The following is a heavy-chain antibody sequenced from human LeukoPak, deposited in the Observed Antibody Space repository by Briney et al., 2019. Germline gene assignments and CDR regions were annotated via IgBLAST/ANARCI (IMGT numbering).Heavy chain of an antibody. Sequence: PSETLSLTCTVSGGSISDISYYWGWIRQPPGKGLEWIGNMYYTGNTFYNSSLKSRVTISVDTSKNQFSLKLSSVTAADTAVYYCARVYYSNSYDYWYFDLWGRGTLVTVSS. CDR2: MYYTGNT. D-gene: IGHD6-13*01. CDR3: ARVYYSNSYDYWYFDL. CDR1: GGSISDISYY. J-gene: IGHJ2*01. V-gene: IGHV4-39*07.